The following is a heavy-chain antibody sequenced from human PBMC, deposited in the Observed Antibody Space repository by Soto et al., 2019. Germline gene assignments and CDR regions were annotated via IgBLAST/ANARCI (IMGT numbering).Heavy chain of an antibody. CDR1: GDSFSSDNW. CDR3: TKNGAYALDY. D-gene: IGHD4-17*01. V-gene: IGHV4-4*02. CDR2: IYRGTSP. J-gene: IGHJ4*02. Sequence: SETLSLTCAVSGDSFSSDNWWSWVRPPPEKGLEWIGEIYRGTSPTYNPSLESRLTISVDKSKNQFSLKLNSVTAADTAVYYCTKNGAYALDYWGQGTLVTVSS.